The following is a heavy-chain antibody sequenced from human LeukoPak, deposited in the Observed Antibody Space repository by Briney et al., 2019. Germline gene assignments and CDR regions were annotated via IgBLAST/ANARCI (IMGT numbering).Heavy chain of an antibody. Sequence: SVKVSCKASGYTFTGYYMHWVRQAPGQGLEWMGGIIPIFGTANYAQKFQGRVTITADESTSTAYMELSSLRSEDTAVYYCARGPPQLAAFDYWGQGTLVTVSS. CDR1: GYTFTGYY. CDR3: ARGPPQLAAFDY. J-gene: IGHJ4*02. D-gene: IGHD6-6*01. V-gene: IGHV1-69*13. CDR2: IIPIFGTA.